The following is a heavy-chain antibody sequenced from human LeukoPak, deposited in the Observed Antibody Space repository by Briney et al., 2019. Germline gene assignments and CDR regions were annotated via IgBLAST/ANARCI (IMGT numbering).Heavy chain of an antibody. Sequence: GGSLRLSCAASGFTFDDYAMHWVRQAPGKGLEWVSGISGSGGSTYYADSVKGRFTISRDNSKNTLYLQMNSLRAEDTAVYYCAKDLVVAATTYYYYYMDVWGKGTTVTISS. CDR2: ISGSGGST. D-gene: IGHD2-15*01. J-gene: IGHJ6*03. V-gene: IGHV3-23*01. CDR1: GFTFDDYA. CDR3: AKDLVVAATTYYYYYMDV.